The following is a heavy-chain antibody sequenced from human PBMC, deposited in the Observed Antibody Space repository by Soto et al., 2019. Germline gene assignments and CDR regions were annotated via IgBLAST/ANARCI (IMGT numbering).Heavy chain of an antibody. CDR3: ARYSDSGWQPALYYCYGMDV. J-gene: IGHJ6*02. V-gene: IGHV1-18*01. CDR1: GYTFTSYG. D-gene: IGHD3-22*01. CDR2: ISAYNGNT. Sequence: QVQLVQSGAEVKKPGASVKVSCKASGYTFTSYGISWVRQAPGQGLEWMGWISAYNGNTNYAQKLQGRVTMTTDTSTSTAYMELRSLRSDDTAVYYCARYSDSGWQPALYYCYGMDVWGQGTTVTVSS.